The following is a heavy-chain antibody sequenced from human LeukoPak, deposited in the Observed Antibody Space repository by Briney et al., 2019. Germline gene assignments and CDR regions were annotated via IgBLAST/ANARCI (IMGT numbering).Heavy chain of an antibody. V-gene: IGHV3-23*01. J-gene: IGHJ4*02. CDR1: GFTFSSYA. D-gene: IGHD5-18*01. Sequence: GGSLRPSCAASGFTFSSYAMSWVRQAPGKGLEGVSAISGSGGSTYYADSVKGRFTISRDNSKNTLYLQMNSLRAEDTAVYYCAKYSVQLWDNFDYWGQGTLVTVSS. CDR3: AKYSVQLWDNFDY. CDR2: ISGSGGST.